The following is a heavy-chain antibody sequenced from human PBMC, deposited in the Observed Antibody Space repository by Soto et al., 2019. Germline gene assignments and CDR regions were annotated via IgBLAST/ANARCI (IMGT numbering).Heavy chain of an antibody. D-gene: IGHD4-17*01. CDR2: IYPADSDT. CDR3: ARHGNYGDLSDAFDI. J-gene: IGHJ3*02. CDR1: GYSFTNYW. Sequence: PGASLKISCKGSGYSFTNYWIGWVRQMHGKGLEWMGIIYPADSDTRYSPSFQGQVTISADKSISTAYLQWSSLKASDTAMYYCARHGNYGDLSDAFDIWGQGTMVTVSS. V-gene: IGHV5-51*01.